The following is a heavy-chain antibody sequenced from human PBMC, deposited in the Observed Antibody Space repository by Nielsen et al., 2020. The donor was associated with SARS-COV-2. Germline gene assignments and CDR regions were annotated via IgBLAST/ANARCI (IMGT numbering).Heavy chain of an antibody. V-gene: IGHV1-69*13. Sequence: SVKVSCKVSGYTLTELSMHWVRQAPGQGLEWMGGIIPIFGTANYAQKFQGRVTITADESTSTAYMELSSLRSEDTAVYYCASGIVGATIGGYYFDYWGQGTLVTVSS. J-gene: IGHJ4*02. D-gene: IGHD1-26*01. CDR3: ASGIVGATIGGYYFDY. CDR1: GYTLTELS. CDR2: IIPIFGTA.